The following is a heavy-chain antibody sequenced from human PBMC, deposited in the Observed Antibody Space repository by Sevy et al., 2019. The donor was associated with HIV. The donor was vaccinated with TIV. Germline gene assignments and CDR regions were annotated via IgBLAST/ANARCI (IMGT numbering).Heavy chain of an antibody. D-gene: IGHD3-3*01. CDR2: ISAYNGNT. CDR1: GYTFTSYG. V-gene: IGHV1-18*01. J-gene: IGHJ3*02. CDR3: ARPLYYDFWSGYPLGAFDI. Sequence: ASVKVSCKASGYTFTSYGISWVRQAPGQGLEWMGWISAYNGNTNYAQKLQGRVTMTTDTSTSTAYMELGSLRSDDTAVYYCARPLYYDFWSGYPLGAFDIWVQGTMVTVSS.